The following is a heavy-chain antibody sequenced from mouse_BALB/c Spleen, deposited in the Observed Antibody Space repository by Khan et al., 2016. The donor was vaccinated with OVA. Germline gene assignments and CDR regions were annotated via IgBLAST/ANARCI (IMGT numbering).Heavy chain of an antibody. CDR1: GYSFTSYW. V-gene: IGHV1-5*01. Sequence: EVQLQQSGTVLARPGASVKMSCKASGYSFTSYWMHWITQRPGQGLVWIGAIFPGNSDTTYNPNFPGKAKLTAITAASTADWELSSRTNEDSAVYSCTRTCDWCFGVGGAETTVTVAS. J-gene: IGHJ1*01. CDR2: IFPGNSDT. CDR3: TRTCDWCFGV.